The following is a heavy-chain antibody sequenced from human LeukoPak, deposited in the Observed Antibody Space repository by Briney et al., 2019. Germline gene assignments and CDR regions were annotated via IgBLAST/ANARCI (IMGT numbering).Heavy chain of an antibody. J-gene: IGHJ4*02. CDR3: ARDSLPYGDYGETFDS. CDR2: INAGNGNT. CDR1: GYTFTSYA. D-gene: IGHD4-17*01. V-gene: IGHV1-3*01. Sequence: ASVKVSCKASGYTFTSYAMHWVRQAPGQRLEWMGWINAGNGNTKYSQKFQGRVTITRDTSAGTAYMDLRSLRSDDTAVYYCARDSLPYGDYGETFDSWGQGTLVTVSS.